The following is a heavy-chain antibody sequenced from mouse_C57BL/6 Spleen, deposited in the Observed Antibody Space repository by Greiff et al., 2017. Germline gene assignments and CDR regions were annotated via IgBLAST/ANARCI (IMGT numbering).Heavy chain of an antibody. CDR2: IYPGDGDT. CDR3: ARSYSNYRLYYAMDY. CDR1: GYAFSSYW. D-gene: IGHD2-5*01. V-gene: IGHV1-80*01. J-gene: IGHJ4*01. Sequence: QVQLQQSGAELVKPGASVKISCKASGYAFSSYWMNWVQQRPGKGLEWIGRIYPGDGDTNYNGKFKGTATLTADTSSSTAYMQLSSLTSEDSAVYFCARSYSNYRLYYAMDYWGQGISVTVSS.